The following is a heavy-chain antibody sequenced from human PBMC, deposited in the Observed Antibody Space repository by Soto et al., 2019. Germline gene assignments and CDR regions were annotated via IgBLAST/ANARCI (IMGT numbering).Heavy chain of an antibody. J-gene: IGHJ6*02. CDR3: ARGWRFGEFASYYYYGMDV. D-gene: IGHD3-10*01. CDR2: ISYDGSNK. V-gene: IGHV3-30-3*01. CDR1: GFTFSSYA. Sequence: PGGSLRLSCAASGFTFSSYAMHWVRQAPGKGLEWVAVISYDGSNKYYADSVKGRFTISRDNSKNTLYLQMNSLRAEDTAVYYCARGWRFGEFASYYYYGMDVWGQGTTVTVSS.